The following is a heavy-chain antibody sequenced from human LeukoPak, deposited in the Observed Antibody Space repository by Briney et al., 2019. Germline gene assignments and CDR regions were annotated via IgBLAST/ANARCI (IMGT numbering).Heavy chain of an antibody. CDR3: ARDTSPVDYYSSASFDY. CDR1: GFTFSNAW. Sequence: GRSLRLSSAVSGFTFSNAWMNWVRQAHGKGLEWVAVISYDGSNKYYADSVTGRFTISRDTSKNTLYLQMNSLRAEDPAVYYRARDTSPVDYYSSASFDYWGQGTLVTVSS. J-gene: IGHJ4*02. D-gene: IGHD6-25*01. CDR2: ISYDGSNK. V-gene: IGHV3-30-3*01.